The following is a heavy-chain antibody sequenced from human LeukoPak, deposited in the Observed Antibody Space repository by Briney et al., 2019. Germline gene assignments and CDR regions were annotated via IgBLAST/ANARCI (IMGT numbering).Heavy chain of an antibody. D-gene: IGHD6-19*01. CDR3: SKGRFERGSGWVSGY. Sequence: QPGGSLRLSCTASGFTFSSFSMSWVRQAPGKGLEWISSVTFSGATTYYTDSVRGRFTISRDSSKNTVYLQMNSLRAEDTALYYCSKGRFERGSGWVSGYWGQGTLVTVSS. V-gene: IGHV3-23*01. CDR2: VTFSGATT. J-gene: IGHJ4*02. CDR1: GFTFSSFS.